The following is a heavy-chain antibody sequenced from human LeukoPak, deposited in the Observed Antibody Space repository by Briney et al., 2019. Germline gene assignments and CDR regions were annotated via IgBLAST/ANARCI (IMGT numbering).Heavy chain of an antibody. CDR3: AKDIFAYYYYGMDV. D-gene: IGHD2-21*01. V-gene: IGHV3-9*01. J-gene: IGHJ6*02. CDR1: GFTFDDYA. CDR2: ISWNSGSI. Sequence: GRSLRLSCAASGFTFDDYAMHWVRQAPGKGLERVSGISWNSGSIGYADSVKGRFTISRDNAKNSLYLQMNSLRAEDTALYYCAKDIFAYYYYGMDVWGQGTTVTVSS.